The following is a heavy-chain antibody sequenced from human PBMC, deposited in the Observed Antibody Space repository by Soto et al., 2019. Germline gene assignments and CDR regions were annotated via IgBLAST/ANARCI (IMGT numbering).Heavy chain of an antibody. Sequence: QVQLVESGGGVVQPGRSLRLSCVASGFTFSNYGMHWVRQAPGKGLEWVGVISFDGSNQYYADSVEGRITISRDNSKNTLYLQMNSLRAEDTAVYYCAKDGNIYTSGWYAPSLDYWGQGTLVTVSS. CDR1: GFTFSNYG. CDR2: ISFDGSNQ. J-gene: IGHJ4*02. D-gene: IGHD6-19*01. CDR3: AKDGNIYTSGWYAPSLDY. V-gene: IGHV3-30*18.